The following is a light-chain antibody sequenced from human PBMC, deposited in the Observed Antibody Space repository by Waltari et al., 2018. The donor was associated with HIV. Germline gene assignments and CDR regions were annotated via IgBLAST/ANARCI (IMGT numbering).Light chain of an antibody. CDR3: QQYNNWPRT. Sequence: EIVMTQSPATLSVSPGERATLSCRASQSVSSNLAWYQQKPGQAPRLLIYGASTRATGIPARFSGSESGTEFTLTISSLQSEDFAVYYCQQYNNWPRTFGQGTKLDIK. V-gene: IGKV3-15*01. CDR2: GAS. CDR1: QSVSSN. J-gene: IGKJ2*01.